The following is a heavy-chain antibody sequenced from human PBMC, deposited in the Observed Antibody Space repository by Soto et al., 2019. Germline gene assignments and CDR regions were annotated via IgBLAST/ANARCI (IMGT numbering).Heavy chain of an antibody. CDR2: IFYSGST. CDR3: ARHHDS. Sequence: QVQLQESGPGLVKPSETLSLTCTVSGGSISSYHWCWIRQPPGKGLEWIGYIFYSGSTNYNPSLKSRVTISVDTSKNQFSLKLSSVTAADTAVYYCARHHDSWGQGTLVTVSS. CDR1: GGSISSYH. J-gene: IGHJ4*02. V-gene: IGHV4-59*08.